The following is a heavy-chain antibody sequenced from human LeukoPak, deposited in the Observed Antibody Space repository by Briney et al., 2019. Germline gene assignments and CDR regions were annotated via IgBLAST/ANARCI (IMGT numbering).Heavy chain of an antibody. CDR1: GFTFSSYA. CDR3: ARLSNGLA. J-gene: IGHJ4*02. Sequence: GGSLRLSCAASGFTFSSYAMHWVRQAPGKGLEWVAVISYDGSSKYYAESVEGRFTISRDNSKNTLYLQMNSLRAEDTALYYCARLSNGLAWGQGTLVTVSS. D-gene: IGHD2-8*01. V-gene: IGHV3-30-3*01. CDR2: ISYDGSSK.